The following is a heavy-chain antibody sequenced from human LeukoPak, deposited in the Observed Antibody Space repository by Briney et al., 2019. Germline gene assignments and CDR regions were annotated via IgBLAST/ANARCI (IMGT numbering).Heavy chain of an antibody. CDR1: GFTFSSCW. Sequence: GGSLRLSCAVSGFTFSSCWMSWVRQAPGKGLEWVANIKQDGSEKYYVDSVKGRFTISRDNAKNSLCLQMNSLRAEDTAVYYCARDETDYYDSSGYKGYWGQGTLVTVSS. V-gene: IGHV3-7*01. CDR3: ARDETDYYDSSGYKGY. J-gene: IGHJ4*02. D-gene: IGHD3-22*01. CDR2: IKQDGSEK.